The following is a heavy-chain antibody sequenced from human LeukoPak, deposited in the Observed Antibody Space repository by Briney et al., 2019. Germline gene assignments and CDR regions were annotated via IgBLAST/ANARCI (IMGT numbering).Heavy chain of an antibody. CDR3: ARLSARSNWSYGY. V-gene: IGHV3-11*04. D-gene: IGHD1-20*01. CDR1: GFTFSDYY. Sequence: GALRLSCAASGFTFSDYYMSWIRQAPGKGLEWVSYISSSGSTIYYADSVKGRFTIPRDNAKNSLYLQMNSLRAEDTAVYYCARLSARSNWSYGYWGQGTLVTVSS. CDR2: ISSSGSTI. J-gene: IGHJ4*02.